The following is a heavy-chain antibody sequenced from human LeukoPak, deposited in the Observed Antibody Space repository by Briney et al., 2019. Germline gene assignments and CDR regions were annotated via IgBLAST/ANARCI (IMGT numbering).Heavy chain of an antibody. CDR1: GFTFSSYE. D-gene: IGHD5-18*01. Sequence: AGGSLRLSCAAYGFTFSSYEMNWVRQAPGKGLEWVSYISSSGSTIYYADSVKGRFTISRDNAKNSLYLQMNSLRAEDTAVYYCARDKGYPNWFDPWGQGTLVTVSS. CDR3: ARDKGYPNWFDP. CDR2: ISSSGSTI. J-gene: IGHJ5*02. V-gene: IGHV3-48*03.